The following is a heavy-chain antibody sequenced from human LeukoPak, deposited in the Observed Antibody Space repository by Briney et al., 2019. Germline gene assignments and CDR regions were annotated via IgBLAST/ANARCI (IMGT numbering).Heavy chain of an antibody. Sequence: GGSLRLSCAASGFNFRDHWMDWVRQAPGKGLQWVGHIKNDGSETYYLDSLKGRFSISRDNTNNALYLQMNSLRVEDTAVYYCVKNDGWFHLAQWGQGTLVTVSS. D-gene: IGHD6-19*01. CDR2: IKNDGSET. CDR3: VKNDGWFHLAQ. CDR1: GFNFRDHW. J-gene: IGHJ4*02. V-gene: IGHV3-7*03.